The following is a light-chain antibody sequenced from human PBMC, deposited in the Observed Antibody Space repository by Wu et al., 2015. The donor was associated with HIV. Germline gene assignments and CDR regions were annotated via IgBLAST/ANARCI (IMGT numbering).Light chain of an antibody. CDR1: QDISTY. CDR2: DAS. V-gene: IGKV1-13*02. CDR3: QLIELRFPST. J-gene: IGKJ5*01. Sequence: AIQLTQSPSSLSASIGDRVNITCRASQDISTYLAWYQQTPGKAPRVLIYDASTLQSGVSSRFSGSGSGADFTLTISGLQREDFAVYFCQLIELRFPSTFGQG.